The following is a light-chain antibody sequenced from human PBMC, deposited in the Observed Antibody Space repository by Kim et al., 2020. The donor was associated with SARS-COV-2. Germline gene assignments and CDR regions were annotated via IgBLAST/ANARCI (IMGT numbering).Light chain of an antibody. CDR2: STS. J-gene: IGLJ2*01. V-gene: IGLV7-43*01. CDR3: LLYYGGVQV. Sequence: PGGTVTLTWASSTGAVTSEFDPNWFQQKPGQAPRPRIFSTSVKHSWTPARFSGSLLGGKAALTLSSVQPEDEADYYCLLYYGGVQVFGGGTQLTVL. CDR1: TGAVTSEFD.